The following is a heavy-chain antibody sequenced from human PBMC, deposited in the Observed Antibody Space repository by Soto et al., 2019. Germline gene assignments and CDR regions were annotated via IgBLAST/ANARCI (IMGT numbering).Heavy chain of an antibody. CDR3: GTYGDYELDL. J-gene: IGHJ5*02. Sequence: QVQLVESGGGVVQPGRSLRLSCAASGFIFSASGMHWVRQPPGKGLEWVTIISYDGSSKYYADSVKGRFTISRDNSKNTQYLQMNSLRPEDTAVYYCGTYGDYELDLWGQGTLVTVSS. CDR2: ISYDGSSK. CDR1: GFIFSASG. V-gene: IGHV3-30*03. D-gene: IGHD4-17*01.